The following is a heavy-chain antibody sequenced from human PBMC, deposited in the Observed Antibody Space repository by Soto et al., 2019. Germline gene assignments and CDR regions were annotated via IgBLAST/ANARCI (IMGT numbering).Heavy chain of an antibody. CDR2: ITHSGST. J-gene: IGHJ4*02. CDR1: GGSFSGYH. CDR3: ARVVTNPPGSNSGGGDFDF. D-gene: IGHD1-1*01. V-gene: IGHV4-34*01. Sequence: QVQLQQWGAGLLKPSETLSLTCGVYGGSFSGYHWSWIRQPPGKGLEWIGEITHSGSTNYNPSLKGRITISVDTSKNQCSLRLSSVTAADSAVYYCARVVTNPPGSNSGGGDFDFWGQGTLVTVSS.